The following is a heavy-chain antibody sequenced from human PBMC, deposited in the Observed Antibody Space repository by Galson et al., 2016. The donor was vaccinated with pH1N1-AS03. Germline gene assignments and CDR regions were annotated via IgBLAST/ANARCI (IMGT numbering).Heavy chain of an antibody. CDR2: ISGSGNNT. D-gene: IGHD2-15*01. J-gene: IGHJ4*02. V-gene: IGHV3-23*01. CDR1: GFTFGSFA. CDR3: AKDKGLGGGSCYQY. Sequence: SLRLSCAASGFTFGSFAMSWVRQAPGKGLEWVSAISGSGNNTYYGDSVKGRLTISRDNSKNMLYLQMNSLRAEETADYYCAKDKGLGGGSCYQYWGQGTLVTVSS.